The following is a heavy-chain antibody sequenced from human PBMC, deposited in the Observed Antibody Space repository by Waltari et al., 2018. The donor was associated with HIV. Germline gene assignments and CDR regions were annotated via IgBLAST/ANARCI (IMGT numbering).Heavy chain of an antibody. CDR2: ISFDGNNA. Sequence: QAQLVASGGGVAQPGRSLRASCSASGLLFGYHAMHRFRQAPGKGLEWVGLISFDGNNAYYADSVKGRFTISRDNSKNTMSLQMNSLRSDDTALYYCARTIFGVMITSDFFYGMDVWGQGTTVTVS. J-gene: IGHJ6*02. V-gene: IGHV3-30-3*01. CDR1: GLLFGYHA. D-gene: IGHD3-3*01. CDR3: ARTIFGVMITSDFFYGMDV.